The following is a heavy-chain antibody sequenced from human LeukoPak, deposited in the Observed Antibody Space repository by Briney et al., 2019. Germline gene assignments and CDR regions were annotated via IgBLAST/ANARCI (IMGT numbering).Heavy chain of an antibody. D-gene: IGHD3-10*01. CDR2: ISAYNGNT. Sequence: GASVKVSCKASGYTFTSYGISWVRQAPGQGLEWMGWISAYNGNTNYAQKVQGRVTMTTDTSTSTAYMEVRSLRSDDTAVYYCARDAYYYSGSGSPIRAFDIWGQGTMVTVSS. J-gene: IGHJ3*02. CDR3: ARDAYYYSGSGSPIRAFDI. CDR1: GYTFTSYG. V-gene: IGHV1-18*01.